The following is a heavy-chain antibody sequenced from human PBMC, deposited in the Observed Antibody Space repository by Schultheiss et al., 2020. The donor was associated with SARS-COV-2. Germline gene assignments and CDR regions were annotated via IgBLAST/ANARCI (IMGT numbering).Heavy chain of an antibody. CDR2: IYYSGST. Sequence: SQTLSLTCTVSGGSISSYYWSWIRQPAGKGLEWIGYIYYSGSTNYNPSLKSRVTISVDTSKNQFSLKLSSVTAADTAVYYCAIAMEVLLDYWGQGTLVTVSS. CDR3: AIAMEVLLDY. D-gene: IGHD3-10*01. J-gene: IGHJ4*02. V-gene: IGHV4-59*12. CDR1: GGSISSYY.